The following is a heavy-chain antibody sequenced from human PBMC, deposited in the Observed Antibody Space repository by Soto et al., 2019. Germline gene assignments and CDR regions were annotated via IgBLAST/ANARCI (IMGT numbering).Heavy chain of an antibody. CDR1: GFSFSSFT. D-gene: IGHD1-20*01. J-gene: IGHJ6*02. V-gene: IGHV3-21*02. CDR2: IDTSSTYI. Sequence: EVQLVESGGGLVKPGGSLRLSCAASGFSFSSFTMNWVRQAPGKGLEWVSSIDTSSTYIYYADSVTGRFTISRDNAKKSGYLQMHSLRAEDPAVYYCARETGSYNWNGGLRDVWGQGTTVTVSS. CDR3: ARETGSYNWNGGLRDV.